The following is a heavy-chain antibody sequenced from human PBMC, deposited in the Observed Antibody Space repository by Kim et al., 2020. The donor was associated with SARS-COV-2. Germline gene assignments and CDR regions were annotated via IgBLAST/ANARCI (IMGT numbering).Heavy chain of an antibody. J-gene: IGHJ3*02. D-gene: IGHD3-16*01. V-gene: IGHV3-48*02. CDR1: GFTFSAYD. Sequence: GGSLRLSCATSGFTFSAYDMNWVRLPPGKGLEWLSFITKNSATIYYADSVMGRFTISRDNARNSPYLQMNSLRDEDTGVYYCVGDRWGGAFDIWGQGQMV. CDR3: VGDRWGGAFDI. CDR2: ITKNSATI.